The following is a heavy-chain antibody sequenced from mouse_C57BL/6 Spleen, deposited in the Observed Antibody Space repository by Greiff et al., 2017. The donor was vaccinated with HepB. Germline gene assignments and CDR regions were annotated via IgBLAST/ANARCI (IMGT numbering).Heavy chain of an antibody. J-gene: IGHJ1*03. CDR2: IYPGDGDT. D-gene: IGHD1-1*01. CDR3: ARREYYCCSTSNWYFDV. CDR1: GYAFSSYW. Sequence: QVQLQQSGAELVKPGASVKISCKASGYAFSSYWMNWVKQRPGKGLEWIGQIYPGDGDTNYNGKFKGKATLTADKSSSTAYMQLSSLTSEDSAVYFWARREYYCCSTSNWYFDVWGKGTTVTVSS. V-gene: IGHV1-80*01.